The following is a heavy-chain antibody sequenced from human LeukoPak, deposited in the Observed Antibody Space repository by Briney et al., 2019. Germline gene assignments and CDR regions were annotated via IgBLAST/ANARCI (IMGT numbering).Heavy chain of an antibody. CDR1: GFTVSSNY. CDR2: IYSGGST. V-gene: IGHV3-53*01. J-gene: IGHJ4*02. D-gene: IGHD3-3*01. Sequence: PGGSLRLSCAASGFTVSSNYMSWVRQAPGKGLEWVSVIYSGGSTYYADSVKGRFTISRDNSKNTLYLQMNSLRAEDTAVYYCARAHYDFWSGSYYFDYWGQGTLVTVSS. CDR3: ARAHYDFWSGSYYFDY.